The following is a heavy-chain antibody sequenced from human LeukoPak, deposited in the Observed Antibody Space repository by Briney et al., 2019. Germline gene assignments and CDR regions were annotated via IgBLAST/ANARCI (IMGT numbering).Heavy chain of an antibody. J-gene: IGHJ4*02. CDR3: AKDGAGIVGATYDY. Sequence: PGGSLRLSCAASGFTFSSYAMSWVRQAPGKGLEWVSAISGSGGSTYYAGSVKGRFTISRDNSKNTLYLQMNSLRAEDTAVYYCAKDGAGIVGATYDYWGQGTLVTVSS. D-gene: IGHD1-26*01. CDR1: GFTFSSYA. CDR2: ISGSGGST. V-gene: IGHV3-23*01.